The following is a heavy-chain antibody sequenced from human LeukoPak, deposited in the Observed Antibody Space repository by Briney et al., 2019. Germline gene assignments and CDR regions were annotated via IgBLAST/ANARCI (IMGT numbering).Heavy chain of an antibody. Sequence: GGSLRLSCAASGVTFSSYGMHWVRQAPGKGLEWVAVISYDGSNKYYADSVKGRFTISRDNSKNTLYLQMNSLRAEDTAVYYCAKGSAGGSGSYYDPLFDYWGQGTLVTVSS. D-gene: IGHD3-10*01. CDR1: GVTFSSYG. CDR3: AKGSAGGSGSYYDPLFDY. V-gene: IGHV3-30*18. J-gene: IGHJ4*02. CDR2: ISYDGSNK.